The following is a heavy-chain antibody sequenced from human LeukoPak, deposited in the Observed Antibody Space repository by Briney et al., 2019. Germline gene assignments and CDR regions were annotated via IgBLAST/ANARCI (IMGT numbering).Heavy chain of an antibody. V-gene: IGHV3-23*01. CDR1: GFTFRSYE. D-gene: IGHD3-10*01. CDR3: AKELYYYGSGSPY. Sequence: GGSLRLSCEDSGFTFRSYEMNWVRQAPGKGLEWVSAISGSGGNTYYADSVKGRFTISRDNSKNTLYLQMNSLRAEDTAVYYCAKELYYYGSGSPYWGQGTLVTVSS. CDR2: ISGSGGNT. J-gene: IGHJ4*02.